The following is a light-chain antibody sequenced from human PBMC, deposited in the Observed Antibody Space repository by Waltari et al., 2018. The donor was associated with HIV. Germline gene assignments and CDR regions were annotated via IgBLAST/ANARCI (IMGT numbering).Light chain of an antibody. CDR3: NSRDSSGHWF. Sequence: SSELAQDPAVSVALGQTVRITCQGDSVRRTYASWYQQKPGQAPVLVVYGENNRPSGIPDRFSGSSSGNTASLTIAGAQAEDEADYYCNSRDSSGHWFFGGGTKVTVL. CDR1: SVRRTY. CDR2: GEN. V-gene: IGLV3-19*01. J-gene: IGLJ3*02.